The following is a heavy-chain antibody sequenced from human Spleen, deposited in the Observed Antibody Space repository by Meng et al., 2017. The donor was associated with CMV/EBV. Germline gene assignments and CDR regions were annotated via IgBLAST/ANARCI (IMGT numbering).Heavy chain of an antibody. V-gene: IGHV4-39*07. D-gene: IGHD3-22*01. Sequence: SGGSVSSSSYYWGWIRQPPGKGLEWIGSLYYSGSTYYNPSLKSRVTISVDTSKNQFSLKLSSVTAADTAVYYCARTGWLSSPVFMDVWGQGTTVTVSS. CDR2: LYYSGST. J-gene: IGHJ6*02. CDR1: GGSVSSSSYY. CDR3: ARTGWLSSPVFMDV.